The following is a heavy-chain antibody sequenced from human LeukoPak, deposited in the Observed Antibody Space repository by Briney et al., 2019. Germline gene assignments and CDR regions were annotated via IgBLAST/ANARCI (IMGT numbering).Heavy chain of an antibody. CDR2: INHSGST. CDR3: ARGRRGYYFDY. Sequence: PSETLSLTCAVYGGSFSGYYWSWIRQPPGKGLEWIGEINHSGSTNYNPSLKSRVTISVDTSKNQFSLKPSSVTAADTAVYYCARGRRGYYFDYWGQGTLVTVSS. CDR1: GGSFSGYY. D-gene: IGHD1-26*01. J-gene: IGHJ4*02. V-gene: IGHV4-34*01.